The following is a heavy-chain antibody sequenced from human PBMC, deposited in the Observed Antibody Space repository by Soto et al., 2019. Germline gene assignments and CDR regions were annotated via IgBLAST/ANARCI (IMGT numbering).Heavy chain of an antibody. J-gene: IGHJ5*02. CDR2: IYYSGST. D-gene: IGHD5-18*01. CDR3: ARGLDSYGYNWFDP. CDR1: GGSISSSD. V-gene: IGHV4-59*01. Sequence: PTETLYLTCTVSGGSISSSDWSWILLPPGKGLEWIGYIYYSGSTNYNPSVKSRVTISVDTSKNQFSLKLSSVTAADTAVYYCARGLDSYGYNWFDPGGQGTLVTVS.